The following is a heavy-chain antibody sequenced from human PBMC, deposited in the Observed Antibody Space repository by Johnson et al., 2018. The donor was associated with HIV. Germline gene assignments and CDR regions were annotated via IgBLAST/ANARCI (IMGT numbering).Heavy chain of an antibody. D-gene: IGHD2-8*02. V-gene: IGHV3-66*01. CDR1: GFTVSSNY. J-gene: IGHJ3*02. CDR2: IYSGGDT. Sequence: VQLVESGGGLVQPGGSLRLSCAVSGFTVSSNYITWVRQAPGKGLEWISVIYSGGDTYYADSVKGRFTISRNNSKNTLYLQMNSLRAEDTAVYYCARDDLRDTGAFDIWGQGTMVTVSS. CDR3: ARDDLRDTGAFDI.